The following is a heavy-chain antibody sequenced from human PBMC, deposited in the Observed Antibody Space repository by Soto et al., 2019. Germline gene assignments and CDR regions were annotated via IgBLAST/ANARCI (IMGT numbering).Heavy chain of an antibody. V-gene: IGHV3-23*01. CDR1: GFTFSSCA. CDR3: AKDSSGWYMDYFDH. Sequence: AGGSLRLSCAASGFTFSSCAMSWVRQAPGKGLEWVSAISGSGGSTYYADSVKGRFTISRDNSKNTLYLQMNSLRAEDTAVYYCAKDSSGWYMDYFDHWGQGTLVTVSS. CDR2: ISGSGGST. J-gene: IGHJ4*02. D-gene: IGHD6-19*01.